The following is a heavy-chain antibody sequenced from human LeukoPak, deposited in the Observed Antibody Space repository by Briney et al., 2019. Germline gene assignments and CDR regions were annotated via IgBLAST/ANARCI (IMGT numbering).Heavy chain of an antibody. Sequence: GGSLRLSCAASGFTFSNAWMSWVRQAPGKGLEWVGRIKGKIDGGTTDYAAPVKGRFTITRDDSKNTLYQQMNSRNTEDTAVYYCITYGSGWSLDYWGQGTLVTVSS. CDR2: IKGKIDGGTT. V-gene: IGHV3-15*01. CDR1: GFTFSNAW. J-gene: IGHJ4*02. D-gene: IGHD6-19*01. CDR3: ITYGSGWSLDY.